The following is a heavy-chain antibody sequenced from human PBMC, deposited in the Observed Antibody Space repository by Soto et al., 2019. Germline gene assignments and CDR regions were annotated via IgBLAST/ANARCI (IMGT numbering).Heavy chain of an antibody. Sequence: QVQLVESGGGVVQPGRSLRLSCAASGFTFSNYGMHWVRQAPGKGLEWVAVISYHGSDKYYADSVKGRFTISRDNSKNTRYLQMDSLRAEDTAVYYCAKDHLTTTVTTVGYWGQGTRVTVSS. CDR2: ISYHGSDK. D-gene: IGHD4-17*01. J-gene: IGHJ4*02. CDR1: GFTFSNYG. CDR3: AKDHLTTTVTTVGY. V-gene: IGHV3-30*18.